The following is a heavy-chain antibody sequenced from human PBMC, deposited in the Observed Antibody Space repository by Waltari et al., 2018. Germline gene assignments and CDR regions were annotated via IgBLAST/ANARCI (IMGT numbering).Heavy chain of an antibody. CDR1: GYTFTGYY. D-gene: IGHD1-26*01. Sequence: QVQLVQSGAEVKKPGASVKVSCKASGYTFTGYYMHWVRQAPGQGLEWMGRINPNSGCTNDAQKFQGRVTMTRDTSISTAYMELSRLRSDDTAVYYCARGASGSYDNYWGQGTLVTVSS. V-gene: IGHV1-2*06. CDR2: INPNSGCT. CDR3: ARGASGSYDNY. J-gene: IGHJ4*02.